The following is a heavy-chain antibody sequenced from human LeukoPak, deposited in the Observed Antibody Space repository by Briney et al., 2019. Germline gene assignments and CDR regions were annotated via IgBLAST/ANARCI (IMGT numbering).Heavy chain of an antibody. Sequence: SVKVSCKASGGTFSSYTISWVRQAPGQGLEWMGRIIPILGIANYAQKFQGRVTITADKSTSTAYMELSSLRSEDTAVYYCASADHRGYRSGGSCEGGWFDPWGQGTLVTVSS. CDR2: IIPILGIA. D-gene: IGHD2-15*01. V-gene: IGHV1-69*02. CDR1: GGTFSSYT. CDR3: ASADHRGYRSGGSCEGGWFDP. J-gene: IGHJ5*02.